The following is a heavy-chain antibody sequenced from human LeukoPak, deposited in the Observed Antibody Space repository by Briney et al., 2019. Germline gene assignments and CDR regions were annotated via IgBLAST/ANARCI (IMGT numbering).Heavy chain of an antibody. D-gene: IGHD6-19*01. Sequence: PGGSLRLSCAASGFTFSSYSMNWVRQAPGKGLEWVSSISSSSSYIYYADSVKGRFTISRDNAKNSLYLQMNSLRAEDTAVYYCVRDGSGWNYYYYYYMDVWGKGTTVTVSS. V-gene: IGHV3-21*01. CDR2: ISSSSSYI. CDR3: VRDGSGWNYYYYYYMDV. CDR1: GFTFSSYS. J-gene: IGHJ6*03.